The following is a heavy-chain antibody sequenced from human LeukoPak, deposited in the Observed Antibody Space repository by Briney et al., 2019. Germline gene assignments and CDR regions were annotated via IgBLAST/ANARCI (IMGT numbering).Heavy chain of an antibody. CDR2: INHSGST. Sequence: SETLSLTCAVYGGSFSGYYWSWIRQPPGKGLEWIGEINHSGSTNYNPSLKSRVTISVDTSKNQFSLKLSSVTAADTAVYYCARAGSSSFYGMDVWGQGTTVIVSS. V-gene: IGHV4-34*01. J-gene: IGHJ6*02. CDR1: GGSFSGYY. CDR3: ARAGSSSFYGMDV. D-gene: IGHD6-13*01.